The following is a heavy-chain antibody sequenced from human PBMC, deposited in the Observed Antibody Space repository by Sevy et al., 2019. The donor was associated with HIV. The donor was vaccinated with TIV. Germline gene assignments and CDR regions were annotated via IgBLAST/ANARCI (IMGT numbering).Heavy chain of an antibody. CDR3: ASKRGYSSGPFDY. V-gene: IGHV4-30-4*01. D-gene: IGHD5-18*01. Sequence: SETLSLTCTVSGGSVSSSDYYWSWIRQPPGKGLQWVGYIYYSGGTYYHPFLNSRVSMSVDTSKIQFSLKLSSVTAADTAVYYCASKRGYSSGPFDYWGQGTLVIVSS. CDR2: IYYSGGT. CDR1: GGSVSSSDYY. J-gene: IGHJ4*02.